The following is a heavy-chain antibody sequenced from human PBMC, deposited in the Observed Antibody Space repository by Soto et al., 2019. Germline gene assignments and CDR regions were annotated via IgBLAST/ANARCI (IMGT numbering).Heavy chain of an antibody. CDR3: ASEGCTYGMAFDP. CDR1: GASISSYY. CDR2: IYTSWST. V-gene: IGHV4-4*07. J-gene: IGHJ5*02. Sequence: QVQLQQSGPGLVKPAETLSLTCTVSGASISSYYFSWVRQPAGQGLEWIGRIYTSWSTNYNPSPKSRATMTGGTANNQFSTELTSVTGAETAVYYCASEGCTYGMAFDPWAQGTLVTVSS. D-gene: IGHD1-1*01.